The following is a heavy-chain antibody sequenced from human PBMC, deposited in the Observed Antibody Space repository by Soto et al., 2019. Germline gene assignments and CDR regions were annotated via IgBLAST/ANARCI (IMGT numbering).Heavy chain of an antibody. V-gene: IGHV1-18*01. Sequence: QVQLVQSGTEVKKPGDSVRVSCKSSGYTFTSHGISWVRQAPGQGLEWMGGTSPYDGDTNYAQDLQGRVTVTTDTSTSTAYMDLMSLRSDDTAVYYCARDHGGSYQADSFDPWGQGTLVIVSS. CDR2: TSPYDGDT. CDR3: ARDHGGSYQADSFDP. CDR1: GYTFTSHG. J-gene: IGHJ5*02. D-gene: IGHD1-26*01.